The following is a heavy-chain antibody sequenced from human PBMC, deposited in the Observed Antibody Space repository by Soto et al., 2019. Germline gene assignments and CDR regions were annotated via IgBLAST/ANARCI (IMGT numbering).Heavy chain of an antibody. CDR2: ISGSAGRT. CDR3: AKVTSARVFYFGLDV. Sequence: VQLLESGGGLVQPGGSLRLSCAASGFTFTSYAMSWVRQAPGKGLEWVSIISGSAGRTYYADSVKGRFIISRDNSKNTLYLQMNSLRAEDTSVYFCAKVTSARVFYFGLDVWGQGTTVTVSS. CDR1: GFTFTSYA. D-gene: IGHD2-2*01. V-gene: IGHV3-23*01. J-gene: IGHJ6*02.